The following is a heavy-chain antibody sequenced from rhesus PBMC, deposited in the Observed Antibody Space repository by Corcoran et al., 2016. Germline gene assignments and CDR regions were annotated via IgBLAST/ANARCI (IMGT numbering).Heavy chain of an antibody. J-gene: IGHJ4*01. V-gene: IGHV3-14*01. CDR3: AGLTSP. CDR1: GFTFSSYW. Sequence: EVQLVESGGGLAKPGGSLRLSCAASGFTFSSYWMPWVCQAPGKGLYLFSAINSAGSNTYYADSVKGRFTISRENAKNTLYLQMDGLRAEDTAVYYCAGLTSPWGQGVLVTVSS. CDR2: INSAGSNT.